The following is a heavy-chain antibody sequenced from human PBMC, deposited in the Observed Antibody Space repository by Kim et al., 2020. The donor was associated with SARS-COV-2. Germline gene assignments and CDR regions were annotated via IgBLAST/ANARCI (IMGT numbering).Heavy chain of an antibody. CDR1: GFTFSSYS. V-gene: IGHV3-21*01. CDR3: ARENHYRHRPSELAYYYYGVDS. D-gene: IGHD1-7*01. J-gene: IGHJ6*02. Sequence: GGSLRLSCAASGFTFSSYSMNWVRQAPGKGLEWVSSISSSSSYIYYADSVKGRFTISRDNAKNSLYLQMNSLRAEDTAVYYCARENHYRHRPSELAYYYYGVDSWGPEAPVTLSS. CDR2: ISSSSSYI.